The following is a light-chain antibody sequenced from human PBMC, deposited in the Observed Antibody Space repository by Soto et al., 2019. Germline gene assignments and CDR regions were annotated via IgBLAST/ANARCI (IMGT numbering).Light chain of an antibody. Sequence: QSALTQPASVSGSPGQSITISCTGTSSDVGNYNYVSWYQLHPGKVPKLILFEVSNRPSGISSRFSGSKSGNTASLTISGLQADDEADYFCSSYSTTNTPVIFGGGTQLTVL. CDR3: SSYSTTNTPVI. J-gene: IGLJ7*01. V-gene: IGLV2-14*01. CDR1: SSDVGNYNY. CDR2: EVS.